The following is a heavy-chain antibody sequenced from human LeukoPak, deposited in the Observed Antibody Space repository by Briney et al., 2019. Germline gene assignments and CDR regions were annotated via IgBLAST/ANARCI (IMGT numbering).Heavy chain of an antibody. D-gene: IGHD2-2*01. V-gene: IGHV1-69*04. CDR1: GGTFSSYA. CDR2: IIPILGIA. CDR3: AREKYCSSTSCPPYNWFDP. Sequence: GASVKVSCKASGGTFSSYAISWVRQAPGQGLEWMGRIIPILGIANYAQKFQGRVTITADKSTSTAYMELSSLRSEDTAVYYCAREKYCSSTSCPPYNWFDPWGQGTLVTVSS. J-gene: IGHJ5*02.